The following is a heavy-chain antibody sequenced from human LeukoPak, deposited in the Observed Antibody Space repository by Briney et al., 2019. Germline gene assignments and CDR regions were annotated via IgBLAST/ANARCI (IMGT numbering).Heavy chain of an antibody. CDR2: INAGNGNT. CDR1: RYTFTSYA. V-gene: IGHV1-3*01. CDR3: ARGYSYGYQAPPPDY. J-gene: IGHJ4*02. D-gene: IGHD5-18*01. Sequence: GASVKVSCKASRYTFTSYAMHWVRQAPGQRLEWMGWINAGNGNTKYSQKFQGRVTITRDTSASTAYMELSSLRSEDTAVYYCARGYSYGYQAPPPDYWGQGTLVTVSS.